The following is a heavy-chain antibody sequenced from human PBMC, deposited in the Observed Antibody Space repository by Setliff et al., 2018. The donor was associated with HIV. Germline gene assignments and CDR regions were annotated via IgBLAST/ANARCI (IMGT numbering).Heavy chain of an antibody. CDR1: GYSFTNYW. V-gene: IGHV5-51*01. CDR3: VRQEGGTTVITSASLDI. Sequence: PGESLKISCKGSGYSFTNYWINWVRQMPGKGLEWMGIIYPGDSDTRYSPSFQGQVTISADKSISPAYLQWSSLKASDTAMYYCVRQEGGTTVITSASLDIWGQGTMVTVSS. CDR2: IYPGDSDT. J-gene: IGHJ3*02. D-gene: IGHD4-17*01.